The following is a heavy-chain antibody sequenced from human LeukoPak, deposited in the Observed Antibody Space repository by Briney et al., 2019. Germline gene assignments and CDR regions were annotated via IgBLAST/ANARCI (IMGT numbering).Heavy chain of an antibody. Sequence: GGSLRLSCAASGFTFSNYPMHWVRQAPGKGLESVSAISENGSNTYYANSVRGRFAISRDNSKNTLYLQMGSLRAEDMAVYYCAREEPAGATDYWGQGTLVTVSS. CDR3: AREEPAGATDY. V-gene: IGHV3-64*01. J-gene: IGHJ4*02. CDR2: ISENGSNT. D-gene: IGHD1-14*01. CDR1: GFTFSNYP.